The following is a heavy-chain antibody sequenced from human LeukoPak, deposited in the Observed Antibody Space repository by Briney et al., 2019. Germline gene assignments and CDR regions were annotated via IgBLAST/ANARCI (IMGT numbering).Heavy chain of an antibody. V-gene: IGHV3-11*01. CDR1: GFTFSDYY. CDR2: ISSSGSTI. D-gene: IGHD6-13*01. J-gene: IGHJ5*02. Sequence: GGSLRLSCAASGFTFSDYYMSWIRQAPGKGLEWVSYISSSGSTIYYADSVKGRFTISRGNAKNSLYLQMNSLRAEDTAVYYCARGQQQLPVRFDPWGQGTLVTVSS. CDR3: ARGQQQLPVRFDP.